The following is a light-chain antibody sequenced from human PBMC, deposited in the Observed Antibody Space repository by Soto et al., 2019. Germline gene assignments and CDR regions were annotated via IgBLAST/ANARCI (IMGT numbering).Light chain of an antibody. J-gene: IGLJ3*02. V-gene: IGLV2-14*01. Sequence: QSALTQPASVSVSPGQSITISCTGTSSDVGNYNYVSWYQHHPGKAPKRMIYEVSYRPSGVSVRFSGSKSGNTDSLTISGIKAADEGNYYCSSYTTSRTWVFGEGTKLTVL. CDR1: SSDVGNYNY. CDR3: SSYTTSRTWV. CDR2: EVS.